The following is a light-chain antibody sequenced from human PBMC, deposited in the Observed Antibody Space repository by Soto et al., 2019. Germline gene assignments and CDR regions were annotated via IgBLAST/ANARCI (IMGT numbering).Light chain of an antibody. J-gene: IGKJ3*01. CDR2: GAS. CDR1: QSVSSSY. V-gene: IGKV3-20*01. Sequence: EIVLTQSPGTLSLSPGERATLSCRASQSVSSSYFAGYQQKPGQAPRLLIYGASSRATGIPDRFSGSGSGTDFTLTISRLEPEDFAVYYCQQYGSSLFTFGPGTKVDIK. CDR3: QQYGSSLFT.